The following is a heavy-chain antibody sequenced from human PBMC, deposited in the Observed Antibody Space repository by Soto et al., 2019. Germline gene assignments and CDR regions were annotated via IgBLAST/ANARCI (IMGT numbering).Heavy chain of an antibody. D-gene: IGHD6-13*01. Sequence: SETLSLTCTVSGVSFRTSDYYWGWIRQPPNKGLERIGSMHYSGSTFYNPSLKSRVTISVDTSKNQFSLKLTSVTAADTAVYYCARPGYSSSWYWFDPWGQGSLVTVSS. CDR2: MHYSGST. CDR1: GVSFRTSDYY. CDR3: ARPGYSSSWYWFDP. V-gene: IGHV4-39*01. J-gene: IGHJ5*02.